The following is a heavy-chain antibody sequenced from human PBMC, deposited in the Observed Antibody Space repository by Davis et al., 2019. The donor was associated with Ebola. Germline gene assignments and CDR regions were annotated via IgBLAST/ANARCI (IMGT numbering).Heavy chain of an antibody. J-gene: IGHJ5*02. CDR2: INHSGST. CDR1: GGSFSGYY. Sequence: MPSETLSLTCAVYGGSFSGYYWSWIRQPPGKGLEWIGEINHSGSTNYNPSLKSRVTISVDTSKNQFSLKLSSVTAADTAVYYCARGLLLLYNWFDPWGQGTLVTVSS. V-gene: IGHV4-34*01. D-gene: IGHD2-15*01. CDR3: ARGLLLLYNWFDP.